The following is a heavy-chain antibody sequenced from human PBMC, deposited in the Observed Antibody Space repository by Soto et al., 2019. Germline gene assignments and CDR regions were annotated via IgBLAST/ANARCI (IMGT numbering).Heavy chain of an antibody. V-gene: IGHV1-18*01. CDR3: ARGRYGDY. CDR2: ISAHNGNT. Sequence: QIHLVQSGAEVKKPGASVKVSCKGSGYGLTTYGITWVRQAPGQGLEWMAWISAHNGNTNCAQKLQGRVTVTRDTSTSTAYMELRSLRSDDTAVYYCARGRYGDYWGQGALVTVSS. CDR1: GYGLTTYG. J-gene: IGHJ4*02. D-gene: IGHD1-1*01.